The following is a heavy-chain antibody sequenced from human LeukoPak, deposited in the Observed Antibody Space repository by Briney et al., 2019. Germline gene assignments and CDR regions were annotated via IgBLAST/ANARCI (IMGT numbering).Heavy chain of an antibody. J-gene: IGHJ5*02. CDR3: ARGEDYGRLPANP. Sequence: GRSLRLSCAASGLTFSSYAMHWVRQAPGKGLEWVAVISYDGSNKYYADSVKGRFTISRDNSKNTLYLQMNSLRAEDTAVYYCARGEDYGRLPANPWGQGTLVTVSS. V-gene: IGHV3-30-3*01. CDR2: ISYDGSNK. CDR1: GLTFSSYA. D-gene: IGHD4-17*01.